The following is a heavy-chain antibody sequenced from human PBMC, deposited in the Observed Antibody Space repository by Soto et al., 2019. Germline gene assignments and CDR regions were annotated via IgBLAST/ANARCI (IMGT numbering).Heavy chain of an antibody. CDR3: ARAVAVPADFDY. V-gene: IGHV1-3*01. D-gene: IGHD6-19*01. Sequence: GASVKVSCKASGYTFTGYAMHWVRQAPGQRLEWMGWINAGNGNTKYSQKFQGRVTITRDTSASTAYMDLSSLRSEDTAVYYCARAVAVPADFDYWGQGTLVTVSS. CDR2: INAGNGNT. CDR1: GYTFTGYA. J-gene: IGHJ4*02.